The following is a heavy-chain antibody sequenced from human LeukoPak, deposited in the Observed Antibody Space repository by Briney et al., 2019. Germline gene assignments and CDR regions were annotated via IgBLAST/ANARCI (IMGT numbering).Heavy chain of an antibody. V-gene: IGHV4-38-2*02. Sequence: SETLSLTCTVSGYSISSGYYWGWIRQPPGKGLEWIGSIYHSGSTYYNPSLKSRVTISVDTSKNQFSLKLSSVTAADTAVYYCAREVGDYVWGSYRYFGYWGQGTLVTVSS. CDR2: IYHSGST. CDR1: GYSISSGYY. D-gene: IGHD3-16*02. J-gene: IGHJ4*02. CDR3: AREVGDYVWGSYRYFGY.